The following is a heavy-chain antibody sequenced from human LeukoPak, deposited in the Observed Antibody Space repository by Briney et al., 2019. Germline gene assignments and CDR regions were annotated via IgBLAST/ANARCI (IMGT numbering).Heavy chain of an antibody. CDR1: GYTFTSYG. CDR2: IIPIFGTA. Sequence: ASVKVSCKASGYTFTSYGISWVRQAPGQGLEWMGRIIPIFGTANYAQKFQGRVTITTDESTSTAYMELSSLRSEDTAVYYCARVGCSSSSCLDYWGQGTLVTVSS. J-gene: IGHJ4*02. D-gene: IGHD2-2*01. CDR3: ARVGCSSSSCLDY. V-gene: IGHV1-69*05.